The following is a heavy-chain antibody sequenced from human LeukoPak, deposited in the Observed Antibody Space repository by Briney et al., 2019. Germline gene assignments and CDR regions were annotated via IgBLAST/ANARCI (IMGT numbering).Heavy chain of an antibody. J-gene: IGHJ4*02. CDR2: IYNSGYA. CDR1: GDSISSSAYY. CDR3: ARQAVGGRVGTTIDH. V-gene: IGHV4-39*01. Sequence: PSETLSLTCTVSGDSISSSAYYWGWIRQPPGKGLDWIGNIYNSGYANYSPSLKSRVTISVDTSKNQFSLKLSSVTAADTAVYYCARQAVGGRVGTTIDHWGQGTLVTVSA. D-gene: IGHD1-26*01.